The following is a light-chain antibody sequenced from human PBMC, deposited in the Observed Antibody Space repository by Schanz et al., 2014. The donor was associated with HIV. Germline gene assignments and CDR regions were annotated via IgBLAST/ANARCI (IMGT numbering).Light chain of an antibody. CDR3: QQRRDWRDLT. V-gene: IGKV3-11*01. J-gene: IGKJ4*01. CDR1: RSVNSN. CDR2: EAS. Sequence: EIVMTQSPVTLSVSPGERVTLSCRASRSVNSNLAWYQQKPGQPPRLLISEASKRATGVPARFSGSGSGTDFTLTISSLQPEDVAVYYCQQRRDWRDLTFGGGTRVEI.